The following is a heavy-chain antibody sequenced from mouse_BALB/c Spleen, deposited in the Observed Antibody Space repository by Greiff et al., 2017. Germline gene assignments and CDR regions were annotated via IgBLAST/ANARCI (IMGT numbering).Heavy chain of an antibody. CDR3: ARGDRYGRFAY. V-gene: IGHV5-4*02. D-gene: IGHD2-14*01. J-gene: IGHJ3*01. CDR1: GFTFSDYY. CDR2: ISDGGSYT. Sequence: DVMLVESGGGLVKPGGSLKLSCAASGFTFSDYYMYWVRQTPEKRLEWVATISDGGSYTYYPDSVKGRFTISRDNAKNNLYLQMSSLKSEDTAMYYCARGDRYGRFAYWGQGTLVTVSA.